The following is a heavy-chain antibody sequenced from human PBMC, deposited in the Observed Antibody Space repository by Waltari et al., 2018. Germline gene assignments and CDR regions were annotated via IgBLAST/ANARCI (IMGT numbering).Heavy chain of an antibody. V-gene: IGHV3-30*02. CDR3: ANRHYYYGMDV. J-gene: IGHJ6*02. CDR2: IRYDGSNK. CDR1: AFPFSSYG. Sequence: QVQLVESGGGVVQPGGSLRLSCAAYAFPFSSYGMHWFRQAPGKGLEWVAFIRYDGSNKYYADSVKGRFTISRDNSKNTLYLQMNSLRAEDTAVYYCANRHYYYGMDVWGQGTTVTVSS.